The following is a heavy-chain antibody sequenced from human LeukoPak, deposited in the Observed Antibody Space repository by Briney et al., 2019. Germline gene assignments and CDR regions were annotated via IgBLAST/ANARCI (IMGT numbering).Heavy chain of an antibody. CDR3: AKVITSGFYSSAFDL. V-gene: IGHV3-30*02. CDR1: GFSFSTYG. Sequence: GGSLRLSCVASGFSFSTYGLHWVRQAPGKGLEWVAFMRYDESNEYYVDSVKGRFTISRDNSKSTLYLQMDSLRIEDTAMYYCAKVITSGFYSSAFDLWGQGTRFTVSS. CDR2: MRYDESNE. D-gene: IGHD3-22*01. J-gene: IGHJ3*01.